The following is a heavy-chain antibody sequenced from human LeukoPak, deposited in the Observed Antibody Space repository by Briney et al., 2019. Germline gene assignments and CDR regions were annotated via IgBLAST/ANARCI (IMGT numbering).Heavy chain of an antibody. Sequence: SQTLSLTCAVSGGSISSGGYSWSWIRQPPGKAMEFIAYIYYTGNTYFNPSLKSRVTISVDTSKNQFSLKLSSVTAADTAVYYCAIRPKTGGATTIYWGQGTLVTVSS. CDR3: AIRPKTGGATTIY. V-gene: IGHV4-30-4*07. D-gene: IGHD1-26*01. J-gene: IGHJ4*02. CDR1: GGSISSGGYS. CDR2: IYYTGNT.